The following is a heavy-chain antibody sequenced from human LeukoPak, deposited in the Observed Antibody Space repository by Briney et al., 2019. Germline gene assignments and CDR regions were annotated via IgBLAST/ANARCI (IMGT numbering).Heavy chain of an antibody. Sequence: PGRSLRLSCAASGFTFSSYGMHWVRQAPGKGLEWVAVISYDGSNKYYADSVKGRFTISRDNSKNTLYLQMNSLRAEDTAVYYCARDSSHDYWGQGTLVTVSS. CDR3: ARDSSHDY. CDR2: ISYDGSNK. CDR1: GFTFSSYG. D-gene: IGHD2-2*01. V-gene: IGHV3-30*03. J-gene: IGHJ4*02.